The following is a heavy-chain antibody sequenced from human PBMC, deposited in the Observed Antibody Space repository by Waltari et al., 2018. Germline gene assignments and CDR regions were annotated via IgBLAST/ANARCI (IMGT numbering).Heavy chain of an antibody. CDR2: IYHSGST. D-gene: IGHD3-10*01. CDR3: ARDYYGSGSYNWFDP. CDR1: GYSISSGYY. V-gene: IGHV4-38-2*02. Sequence: QVQLQESGPGLVKPSETLSLTCAGPGYSISSGYYWGWIRQPPGKGLEWIGSIYHSGSTYYNPSLKSRVTISVDTSKNQFSLKLSSVTAADTAVYYCARDYYGSGSYNWFDPWGQGTLVTVSS. J-gene: IGHJ5*02.